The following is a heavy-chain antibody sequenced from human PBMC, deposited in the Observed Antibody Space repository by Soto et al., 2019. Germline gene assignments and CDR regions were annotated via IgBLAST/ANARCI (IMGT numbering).Heavy chain of an antibody. CDR3: ARPRGISSPYYYGMDV. CDR2: IYPGDSDT. J-gene: IGHJ6*02. Sequence: GESLKISCKGSGYSFTSYWIGWVRQMPGKGLEWMGIIYPGDSDTRYSPPFQGQVTISADKSISTAYLQWSSLKASDTAMYYCARPRGISSPYYYGMDVWGQGTTVTVSS. V-gene: IGHV5-51*01. D-gene: IGHD3-3*02. CDR1: GYSFTSYW.